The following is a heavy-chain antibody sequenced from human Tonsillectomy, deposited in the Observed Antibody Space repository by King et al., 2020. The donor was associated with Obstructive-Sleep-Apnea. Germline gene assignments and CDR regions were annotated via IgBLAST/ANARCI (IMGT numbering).Heavy chain of an antibody. CDR1: GFTFISYD. CDR3: ARMSIVGATTYYYYGMDV. Sequence: DVQLVESGGGLVQPGGSLRLSCAASGFTFISYDMHWVRQATGKGLEWVSAIGTAGDTYYPCCLKGRFTISRENAKNSLYLQMNSLRAGETAVYYCARMSIVGATTYYYYGMDVWGQGTTVTVSS. V-gene: IGHV3-13*01. J-gene: IGHJ6*02. D-gene: IGHD1-26*01. CDR2: IGTAGDT.